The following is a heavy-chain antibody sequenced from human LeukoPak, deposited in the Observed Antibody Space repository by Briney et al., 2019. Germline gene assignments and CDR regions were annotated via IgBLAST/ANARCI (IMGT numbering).Heavy chain of an antibody. D-gene: IGHD3-10*01. CDR3: AKAATYFYGSVTYDWFES. CDR2: IESNGLT. Sequence: GSLRLSCEASGFTFSSYWMHWVRQIPGKGLMWVSRIESNGLTLYADSVRDRFTISRDNGKNTIYQQMNSLRVGDTAIYYCAKAATYFYGSVTYDWFESWGQGTLVTVSS. CDR1: GFTFSSYW. J-gene: IGHJ5*01. V-gene: IGHV3-74*01.